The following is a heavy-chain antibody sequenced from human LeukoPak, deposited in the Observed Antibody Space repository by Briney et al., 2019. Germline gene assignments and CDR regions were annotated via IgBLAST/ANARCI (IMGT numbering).Heavy chain of an antibody. V-gene: IGHV3-23*01. CDR3: AKVGIAVAGTGYFDY. Sequence: GGSLRLSCAASGFTFSRNAMSWVRQAPGKGLEWVSAISGSGGSTYYADSVKGRFTISRDNSKNTLYLQMNSLRAEDTAVYYCAKVGIAVAGTGYFDYWGQGTLVTVSS. CDR1: GFTFSRNA. D-gene: IGHD6-13*01. J-gene: IGHJ4*02. CDR2: ISGSGGST.